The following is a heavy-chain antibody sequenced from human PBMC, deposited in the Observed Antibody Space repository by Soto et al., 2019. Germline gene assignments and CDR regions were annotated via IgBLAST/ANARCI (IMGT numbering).Heavy chain of an antibody. V-gene: IGHV1-69*01. Sequence: QVQLVQSGAEVKKPGSSVKVSCKASEGTFSNYAISWVRQAPGQGLGWMGGIIPLFGTTNYAQKFQGRVTITADESTTTAYMELISLTSEDTAVYFCARDHSIYGDYAVKGLRDWGQGVLVTVSS. CDR1: EGTFSNYA. D-gene: IGHD4-17*01. CDR3: ARDHSIYGDYAVKGLRD. J-gene: IGHJ4*02. CDR2: IIPLFGTT.